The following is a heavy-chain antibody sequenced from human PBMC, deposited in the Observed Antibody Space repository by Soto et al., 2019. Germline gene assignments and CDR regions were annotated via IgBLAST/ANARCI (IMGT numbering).Heavy chain of an antibody. J-gene: IGHJ5*01. CDR3: GRVVEGATRHTDFDS. V-gene: IGHV4-39*01. CDR2: VYYSGGA. CDR1: SVSIHNSHSF. D-gene: IGHD2-15*01. Sequence: TGAVCSVSIHNSHSFWGWIRQPPGKGLEFIGSVYYSGGANYNPSLKSRVTVSIDTSNNQFSLRVNSVTAADTAVYYCGRVVEGATRHTDFDSWGQGILVTVSS.